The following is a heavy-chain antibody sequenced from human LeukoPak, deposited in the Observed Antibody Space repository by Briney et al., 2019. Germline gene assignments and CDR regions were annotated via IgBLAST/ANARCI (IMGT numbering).Heavy chain of an antibody. J-gene: IGHJ4*02. V-gene: IGHV5-51*01. CDR1: GYSFTNYW. Sequence: GESLKISCQGSGYSFTNYWIAWVRQMPGKGLEWMGIIYPGDSDTRVSPSFRGRVTMSAGKSVSTAYLQLNNLKASDTAMYYCARARQSGSYAGFAHWGPGTLVTVSS. CDR3: ARARQSGSYAGFAH. D-gene: IGHD3-16*01. CDR2: IYPGDSDT.